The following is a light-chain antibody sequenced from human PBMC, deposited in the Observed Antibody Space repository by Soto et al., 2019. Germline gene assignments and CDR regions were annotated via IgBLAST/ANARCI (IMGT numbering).Light chain of an antibody. V-gene: IGKV3-11*01. CDR3: QQRSEWKPRFT. J-gene: IGKJ3*01. CDR1: HSVTYY. CDR2: DAS. Sequence: EIVLTQSPATLSLSPGERATLSCGASHSVTYYFASYQQQPGQAPRLLISDASNGATGIPARFSGSGSGTDFTLTISSLEPEDFAVYYCQQRSEWKPRFTFGPGTKVDIK.